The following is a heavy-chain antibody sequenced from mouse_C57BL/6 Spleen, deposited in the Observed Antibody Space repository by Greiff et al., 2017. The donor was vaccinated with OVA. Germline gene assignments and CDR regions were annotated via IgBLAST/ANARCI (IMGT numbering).Heavy chain of an antibody. CDR2: IWRGGST. CDR1: GFSLTSYG. J-gene: IGHJ4*01. V-gene: IGHV2-5*01. Sequence: VKLMESGPGLVQPSQSLSITCTVSGFSLTSYGVHWVRQSPGKGLEWLGVIWRGGSTDYNAAFMSRLSITKDNSKSQVFFKMNSLQADDTAIYYCAKEDDYRYYAMDYWGQGTSVTVSS. D-gene: IGHD2-4*01. CDR3: AKEDDYRYYAMDY.